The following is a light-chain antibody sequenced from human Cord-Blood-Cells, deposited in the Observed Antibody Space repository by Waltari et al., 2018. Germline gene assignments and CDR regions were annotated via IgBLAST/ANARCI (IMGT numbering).Light chain of an antibody. Sequence: QSELTQPPCHSGAPGPRVTISFTGSRSTIGAGQDSACYKQLPGTAPKFLIHGNSNRPSGVPDRFSGSKSGTSASLAITGLQAEDEADYYCQSYDSSLSGLVFGGGTKLTVL. CDR2: GNS. CDR3: QSYDSSLSGLV. CDR1: RSTIGAGQD. V-gene: IGLV1-40*01. J-gene: IGLJ2*01.